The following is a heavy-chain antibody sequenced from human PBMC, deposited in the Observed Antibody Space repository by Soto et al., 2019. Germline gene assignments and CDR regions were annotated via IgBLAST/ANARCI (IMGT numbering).Heavy chain of an antibody. CDR3: ATGSLYYYGSVGMWDS. Sequence: PSETLSLTCLVSGGSMSSPNWWSWVRQAPGKGLEWIAEMHHSGATNYNPSLKSRVIISIDKSKNQFSLNLSSVTAADTAVYYCATGSLYYYGSVGMWDSRGRGPLVTVSS. J-gene: IGHJ4*02. CDR2: MHHSGAT. D-gene: IGHD3-10*01. CDR1: GGSMSSPNW. V-gene: IGHV4-4*02.